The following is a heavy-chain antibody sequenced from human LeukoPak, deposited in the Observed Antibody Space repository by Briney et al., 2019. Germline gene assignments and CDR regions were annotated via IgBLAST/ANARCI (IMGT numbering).Heavy chain of an antibody. D-gene: IGHD1-1*01. J-gene: IGHJ5*02. CDR3: ARDRTTGTTLRNWFDP. Sequence: ASVKVSCKASGYTFTGYYMHWVRQAPGQGLEWMGWISPNSGGTNYAQKFQGWVTMTRDTSISTAYMELSRLRSDDTAVYYCARDRTTGTTLRNWFDPWGQGTLVTVSS. V-gene: IGHV1-2*04. CDR2: ISPNSGGT. CDR1: GYTFTGYY.